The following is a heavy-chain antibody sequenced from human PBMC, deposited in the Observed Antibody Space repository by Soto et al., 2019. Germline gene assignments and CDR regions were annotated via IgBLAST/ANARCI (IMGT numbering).Heavy chain of an antibody. CDR2: IVPIFETL. CDR1: GATFSGYA. CDR3: VVMGNVAVSNPRSFDY. Sequence: ASVKVSCKASGATFSGYAINWVRQAPGQGLEWLGRIVPIFETLNYAERFQGRVAITADESTTTVYMELTNLTHEDTAVYYCVVMGNVAVSNPRSFDYWGQGTQVTVSS. V-gene: IGHV1-69*13. D-gene: IGHD6-19*01. J-gene: IGHJ4*02.